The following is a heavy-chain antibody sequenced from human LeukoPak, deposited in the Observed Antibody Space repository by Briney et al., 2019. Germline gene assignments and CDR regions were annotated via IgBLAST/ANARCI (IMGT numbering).Heavy chain of an antibody. J-gene: IGHJ4*02. D-gene: IGHD5-18*01. Sequence: GASVKVSCKTSGYIFTSYYMNWVRQAPGQGLEWMGIINPSGGTTSYAQKFQGRVTMTRDTSTSTAYMELSSLTSEDTAVYYCARSGSYNGYSYFDYWGQGTLVTVSS. CDR2: INPSGGTT. CDR3: ARSGSYNGYSYFDY. CDR1: GYIFTSYY. V-gene: IGHV1-46*01.